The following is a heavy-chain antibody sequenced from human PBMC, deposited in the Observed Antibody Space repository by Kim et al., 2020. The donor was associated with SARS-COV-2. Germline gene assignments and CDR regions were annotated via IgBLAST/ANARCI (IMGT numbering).Heavy chain of an antibody. V-gene: IGHV1-46*01. D-gene: IGHD4-17*01. Sequence: ASVKVSCKASGYTFTSYYMHWVRQAPGQGLEWMGIINPSGGSTSYAQKFQGGVTMTRDTSTSTVYMELSSLRSEDTAVYYCARGTTVTTYYYYYGMDVWGQGTTVTVSS. CDR1: GYTFTSYY. CDR3: ARGTTVTTYYYYYGMDV. J-gene: IGHJ6*02. CDR2: INPSGGST.